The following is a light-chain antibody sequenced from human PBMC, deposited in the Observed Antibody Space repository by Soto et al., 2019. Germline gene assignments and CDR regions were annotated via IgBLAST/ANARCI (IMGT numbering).Light chain of an antibody. CDR3: QQSYSSSWT. V-gene: IGKV1-39*01. CDR1: QSISNL. CDR2: GTS. Sequence: DIQMTQSPSSLSASVGDRFTITCRASQSISNLLNWYQHKPGKAPKLLIYGTSTLQSGVPSRFSGSGSGKDFPLTISSLQREDFATYYCQQSYSSSWTFGQGTKVEIK. J-gene: IGKJ1*01.